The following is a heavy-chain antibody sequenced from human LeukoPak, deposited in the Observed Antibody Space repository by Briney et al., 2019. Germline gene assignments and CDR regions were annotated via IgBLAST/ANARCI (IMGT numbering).Heavy chain of an antibody. V-gene: IGHV4-59*01. J-gene: IGHJ5*02. CDR2: IYYSGST. Sequence: PSETLSLTCTVSGGSISSYYWSWIRQPPGKGLEWIGYIYYSGSTNYNPSLKSRVTISVDTSKNQFSLKLSSVTAADTAVYYCARVLANPTHRGWFDPWGQGTLVTVS. D-gene: IGHD1-14*01. CDR1: GGSISSYY. CDR3: ARVLANPTHRGWFDP.